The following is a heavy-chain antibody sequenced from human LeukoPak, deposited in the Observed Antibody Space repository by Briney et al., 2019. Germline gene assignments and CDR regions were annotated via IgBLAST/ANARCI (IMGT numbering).Heavy chain of an antibody. CDR1: GFTFSSYG. Sequence: PGGSLRLSCAASGFTFSSYGMHWVRQAPGKGLEWVAVISYDGSNKYYADSVKGRFTISRDNSKNTLYLQMNSLRAEDTAVYYCARSQYYDFWSGPLGAFDIWGQGTMVTVSS. CDR3: ARSQYYDFWSGPLGAFDI. J-gene: IGHJ3*02. D-gene: IGHD3-3*01. CDR2: ISYDGSNK. V-gene: IGHV3-30*03.